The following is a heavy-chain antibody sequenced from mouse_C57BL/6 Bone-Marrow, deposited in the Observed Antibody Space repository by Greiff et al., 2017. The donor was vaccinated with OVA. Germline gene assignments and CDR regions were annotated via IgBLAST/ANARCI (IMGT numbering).Heavy chain of an antibody. CDR1: GFNIKDDY. CDR3: TTGWPLDY. CDR2: IDPENGDT. D-gene: IGHD1-1*02. J-gene: IGHJ2*01. Sequence: EVQLQQSGAELVRPGASVKLSCTASGFNIKDDYMHWVKQRPEQGLEWIGWIDPENGDTEYASKFQGKATITADPSSNTAYLQLSSLTSEDTAVYYCTTGWPLDYWGQGTTLTVSS. V-gene: IGHV14-4*01.